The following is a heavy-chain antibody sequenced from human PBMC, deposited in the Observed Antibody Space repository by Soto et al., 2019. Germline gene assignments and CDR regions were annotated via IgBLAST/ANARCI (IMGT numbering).Heavy chain of an antibody. V-gene: IGHV1-3*01. CDR3: ARGLNVYYFDY. D-gene: IGHD3-16*01. CDR2: INAGNGNT. Sequence: GASVKVSCKASGYTFPSYSMHWVRQAPGQRLEWMGWINAGNGNTKYSQKFQGRVTITRDTSASTAYMELSSLRSEDTAVYYCARGLNVYYFDYWGQGTLVTVSS. J-gene: IGHJ4*02. CDR1: GYTFPSYS.